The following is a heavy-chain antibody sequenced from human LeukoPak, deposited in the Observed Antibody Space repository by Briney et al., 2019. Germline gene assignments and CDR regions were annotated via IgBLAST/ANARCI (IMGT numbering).Heavy chain of an antibody. CDR2: INPNSGGT. Sequence: ASVKVSCKASGYTFTGYYMHWVRQAPGQGLEWMGWINPNSGGTNYAQKFQGRVTMTRDTSISTAYMELSRLRSDDTAVYYCARARTYCSGGSCYSPGVWFDPWGQGTPVTVSS. D-gene: IGHD2-15*01. CDR3: ARARTYCSGGSCYSPGVWFDP. J-gene: IGHJ5*02. CDR1: GYTFTGYY. V-gene: IGHV1-2*02.